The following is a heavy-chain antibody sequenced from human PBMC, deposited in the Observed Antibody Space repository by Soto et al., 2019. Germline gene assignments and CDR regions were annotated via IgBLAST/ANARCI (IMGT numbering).Heavy chain of an antibody. CDR2: VIPMFGTI. J-gene: IGHJ6*02. V-gene: IGHV1-69*01. Sequence: QVQLVQSGTEVKKPGSSVKVSCKASGGNFTNYALNWVRQAPGQGLEWMGGVIPMFGTINYSQMFQGRVTIAAAESTSTAYMELSGLRSGDTADYSFESRGGGALSHAYYFFYGVDVFGPGTPFTVSS. D-gene: IGHD3-16*01. CDR3: ESRGGGALSHAYYFFYGVDV. CDR1: GGNFTNYA.